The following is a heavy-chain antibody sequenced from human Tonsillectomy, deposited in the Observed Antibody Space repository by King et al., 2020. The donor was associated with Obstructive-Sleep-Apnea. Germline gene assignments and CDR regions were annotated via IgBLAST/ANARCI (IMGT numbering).Heavy chain of an antibody. Sequence: QVQLVESGGGVVQPGKSLRLPVASSGFTFSNYGRQWVRQAPVKGLEWVAVLWDDGQHKYYADSVNGRFTVSSDTSHNTLYLQMVSLRAVYTAVYYCARTPGQLIFYFDYWGRGTPVTVSS. CDR2: LWDDGQHK. J-gene: IGHJ4*02. CDR1: GFTFSNYG. CDR3: ARTPGQLIFYFDY. D-gene: IGHD1-1*01. V-gene: IGHV3-33*01.